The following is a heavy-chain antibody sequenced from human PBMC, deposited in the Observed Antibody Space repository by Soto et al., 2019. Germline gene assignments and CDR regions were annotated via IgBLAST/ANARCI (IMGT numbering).Heavy chain of an antibody. Sequence: EVQLVESGGGLVQPGGSLRLSCAASGFTFSSYSMNWVRQAPGKGLEWVSYISSSSSTIYYADSVKGRFTISRDNAKNSLYLQMNSLRDDDTAVYYCAREGYSSGWCAFDYWGQGTLVTVSS. V-gene: IGHV3-48*02. J-gene: IGHJ4*02. CDR3: AREGYSSGWCAFDY. D-gene: IGHD6-19*01. CDR1: GFTFSSYS. CDR2: ISSSSSTI.